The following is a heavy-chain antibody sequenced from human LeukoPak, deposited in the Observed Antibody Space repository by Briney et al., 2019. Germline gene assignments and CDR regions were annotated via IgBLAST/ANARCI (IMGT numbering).Heavy chain of an antibody. V-gene: IGHV3-33*01. D-gene: IGHD4-23*01. CDR2: IWNDGSND. Sequence: GRSLRLSCAASGFTFSSYGMHWVRQAPGKGLEWVAVIWNDGSNDGYADSVKGRFTISRDNSKNTLYLQMNSLRADDTAVYYRATDRGGKPFDYWGQGTLVTVSS. J-gene: IGHJ4*02. CDR1: GFTFSSYG. CDR3: ATDRGGKPFDY.